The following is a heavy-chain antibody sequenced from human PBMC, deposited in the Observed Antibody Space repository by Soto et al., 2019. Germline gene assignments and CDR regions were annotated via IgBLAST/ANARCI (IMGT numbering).Heavy chain of an antibody. CDR1: GFTYSIYG. CDR3: AKGSTAMTYFDY. D-gene: IGHD5-18*01. V-gene: IGHV3-30*18. J-gene: IGHJ4*02. CDR2: ISYDGSNK. Sequence: QVQLVESGGGVVQPGRSLRLSCAASGFTYSIYGMHWVRQAPGKGLEWVAVISYDGSNKYYADYVKGRFTISRDNSKNTLYLYMNSLRAEDTAVYYCAKGSTAMTYFDYWGQGTLVTVSS.